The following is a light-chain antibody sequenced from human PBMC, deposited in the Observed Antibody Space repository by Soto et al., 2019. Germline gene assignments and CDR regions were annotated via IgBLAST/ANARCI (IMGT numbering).Light chain of an antibody. CDR3: LEYNNWPRWT. J-gene: IGKJ1*01. CDR1: QSVSSD. CDR2: GVS. Sequence: EIVMTQSPATLSVSPGQRATVYSRAIQSVSSDLAWYQQQPGQAPRLLIYGVSTRATGIPARFSGSGSGTDFTLTISSLQSEDFAVYYCLEYNNWPRWTFGQGTKVDIK. V-gene: IGKV3-15*01.